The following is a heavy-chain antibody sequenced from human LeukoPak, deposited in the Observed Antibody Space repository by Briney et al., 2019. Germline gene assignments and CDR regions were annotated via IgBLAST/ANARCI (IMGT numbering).Heavy chain of an antibody. V-gene: IGHV4-4*07. J-gene: IGHJ4*02. Sequence: SETLSLTCSASRGSNSWLYWSWIRQPAGKGLEWIGRIYTSGSTNYNPSLKGRVTMSVDTSKNQFSLKLSSVTAADTAVYYCASADYGDYVFDYWGQGTLVTVSS. CDR1: RGSNSWLY. CDR3: ASADYGDYVFDY. CDR2: IYTSGST. D-gene: IGHD4-17*01.